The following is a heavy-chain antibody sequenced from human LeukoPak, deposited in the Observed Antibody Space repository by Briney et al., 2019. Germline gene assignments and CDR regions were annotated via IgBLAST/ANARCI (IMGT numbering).Heavy chain of an antibody. V-gene: IGHV1-18*01. CDR3: ARVESIKIFGVVIGNWFDP. CDR1: GYTFTSYG. Sequence: ASVKVSCKASGYTFTSYGISWVRQAPGQGLEWMGWISAYNGNTNYAQKLQGRVTMTTDTSTSTAYMELRSLRSDDTAVYYCARVESIKIFGVVIGNWFDPWGQGTLVTVSS. CDR2: ISAYNGNT. J-gene: IGHJ5*02. D-gene: IGHD3-3*01.